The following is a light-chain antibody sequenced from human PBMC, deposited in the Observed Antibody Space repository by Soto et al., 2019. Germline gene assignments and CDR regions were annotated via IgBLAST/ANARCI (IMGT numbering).Light chain of an antibody. CDR2: AAS. V-gene: IGKV1-6*01. CDR1: QGIRND. Sequence: AIQMPQSPPSLSASVGDRVPITCRASQGIRNDLDWFQQKQGKAPKLLIYAASILQSGVPARFSGSGSGTDFTLTISSLQPEDFATYYCLQKYFYPFTFGPGTKVDIK. CDR3: LQKYFYPFT. J-gene: IGKJ3*01.